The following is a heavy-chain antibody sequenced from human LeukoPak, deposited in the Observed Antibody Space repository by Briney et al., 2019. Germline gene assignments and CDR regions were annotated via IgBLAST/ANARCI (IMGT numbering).Heavy chain of an antibody. CDR1: GYTFTSYG. CDR3: ARKSYLRTIREDDALDI. Sequence: GASVKVSCKASGYTFTSYGVSWVRQAPGQGLEWLGWISPYNGNTNYAQKVQGRVTMTTDTSSSTAYMELRSLISDDTAVYSCARKSYLRTIREDDALDIWGQGTKVTVSS. CDR2: ISPYNGNT. D-gene: IGHD1-26*01. J-gene: IGHJ3*02. V-gene: IGHV1-18*01.